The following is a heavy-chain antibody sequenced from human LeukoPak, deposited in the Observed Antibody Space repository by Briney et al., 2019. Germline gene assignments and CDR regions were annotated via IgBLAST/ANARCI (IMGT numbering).Heavy chain of an antibody. Sequence: SETLSLTCTVSGGSIRSTSYYWGWIRQPPGTGLEWIGSISYSGSTYHNPSLKSRVSISADTSKNQLSLKLSSVTAADTAVYYCASTHCSGGSCYNDYWGQGTLVTVSS. J-gene: IGHJ4*02. CDR2: ISYSGST. V-gene: IGHV4-39*07. CDR1: GGSIRSTSYY. D-gene: IGHD2-15*01. CDR3: ASTHCSGGSCYNDY.